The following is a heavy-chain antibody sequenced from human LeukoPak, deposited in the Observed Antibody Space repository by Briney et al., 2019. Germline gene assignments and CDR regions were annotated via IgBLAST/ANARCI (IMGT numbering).Heavy chain of an antibody. D-gene: IGHD3/OR15-3a*01. CDR2: IYYSGST. CDR1: GGSISSYY. Sequence: KPSETLSLTCTVSGGSISSYYWSWIRQPPGEGLEWIGYIYYSGSTNYNPSLKSRVTISVDTSKNQFSLKLSSVTAADTAVYYCARGLILGYWGQGTLVTVSS. CDR3: ARGLILGY. V-gene: IGHV4-59*01. J-gene: IGHJ4*02.